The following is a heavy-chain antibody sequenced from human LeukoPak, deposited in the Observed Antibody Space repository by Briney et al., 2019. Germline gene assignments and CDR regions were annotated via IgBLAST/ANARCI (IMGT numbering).Heavy chain of an antibody. V-gene: IGHV1-8*01. J-gene: IGHJ4*02. CDR3: ARGRYSSSPNYFDY. D-gene: IGHD6-13*01. CDR1: GYTFTSYD. Sequence: ASVKVSCKASGYTFTSYDINWVRQATGQGLEWMGWMNPNSGNTGYAQKFQGRVTMTRNTSTSTAYMELSSLRSEDTAVYYCARGRYSSSPNYFDYWGQGTLVTVSS. CDR2: MNPNSGNT.